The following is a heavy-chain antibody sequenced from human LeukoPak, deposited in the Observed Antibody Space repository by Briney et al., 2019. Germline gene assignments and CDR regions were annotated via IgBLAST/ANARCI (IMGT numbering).Heavy chain of an antibody. V-gene: IGHV3-30*02. D-gene: IGHD2-2*02. CDR2: IRYDGIKE. Sequence: GGSLRLSCAASGFTFSTYGMQWVRQAPGKGLQWVAFIRYDGIKEYYADSVKGRFTISRDNSKNTLYLQMNSLRVEDTAVYYCAKDQVGFCSSTSCYMGYWGQGTLVAVSS. CDR3: AKDQVGFCSSTSCYMGY. CDR1: GFTFSTYG. J-gene: IGHJ4*02.